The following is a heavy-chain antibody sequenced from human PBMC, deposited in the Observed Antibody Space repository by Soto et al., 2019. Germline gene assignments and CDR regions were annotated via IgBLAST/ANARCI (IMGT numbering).Heavy chain of an antibody. J-gene: IGHJ5*02. V-gene: IGHV3-7*01. CDR3: ARGGT. CDR2: INPDGSEK. CDR1: GFTISRSW. Sequence: GGSLRLSCAVSGFTISRSWMSWVRQAPGKGPEWVAYINPDGSEKNHVDSVKGRFTISRDNGKNSLYLQMNSLRVEDTAVYYCARGGTWGQGTLVTVSS.